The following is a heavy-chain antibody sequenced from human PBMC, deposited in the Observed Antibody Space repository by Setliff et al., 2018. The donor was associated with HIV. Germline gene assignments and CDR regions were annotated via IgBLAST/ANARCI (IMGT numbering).Heavy chain of an antibody. D-gene: IGHD5-18*01. J-gene: IGHJ3*02. CDR3: STYGYGISDAFDI. CDR2: IYTSGST. V-gene: IGHV4-61*02. CDR1: GGSISSGSYY. Sequence: PSETLSLTCTVSGGSISSGSYYWSWIRQPAGKGLEWIGRIYTSGSTNYNPSLKSRVTISVDTSKNQFSLKLSSVTAADTAVYYCSTYGYGISDAFDIWGRGTMVTVSS.